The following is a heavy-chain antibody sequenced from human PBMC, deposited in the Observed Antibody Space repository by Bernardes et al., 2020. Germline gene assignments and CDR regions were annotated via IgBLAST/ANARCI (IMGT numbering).Heavy chain of an antibody. Sequence: GSLRLSCAASGFTFNSYWIHWVRQAPGKGLVWVSRVNGEGGSTDYADSVKGRFTISRDNAKSTVSLQMYSLRVEDTGVYYCVRDAYDFWSGYQLDYWGQGTLVTVSS. CDR2: VNGEGGST. CDR1: GFTFNSYW. D-gene: IGHD3-3*01. V-gene: IGHV3-74*01. CDR3: VRDAYDFWSGYQLDY. J-gene: IGHJ4*02.